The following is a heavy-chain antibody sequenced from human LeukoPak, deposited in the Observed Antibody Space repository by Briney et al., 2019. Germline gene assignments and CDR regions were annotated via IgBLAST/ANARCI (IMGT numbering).Heavy chain of an antibody. D-gene: IGHD6-19*01. CDR3: ATISSGWYVGY. CDR1: GFTFSSYS. Sequence: GGSLRLSCAVSGFTFSSYSMNWVRHAPGKRLEWVSSISSSSSYIYYADSVKGRFTISRDNAKNSLYLQMNSLRAEDTAVYYCATISSGWYVGYWGRGTLVTVSS. CDR2: ISSSSSYI. V-gene: IGHV3-21*01. J-gene: IGHJ4*02.